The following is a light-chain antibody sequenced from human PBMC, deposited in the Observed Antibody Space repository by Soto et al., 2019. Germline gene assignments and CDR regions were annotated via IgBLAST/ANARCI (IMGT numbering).Light chain of an antibody. CDR3: SLYTSSGTLV. Sequence: QSALTQPASVSGSPGQSITISCTGTSSDVGGYNFVSWYQQHPGKAPKLMIYEVSNRPSGVSYRFSGSKSGNTASLTISGGQAEDEEDYYCSLYTSSGTLVFGGGTKVTVL. CDR1: SSDVGGYNF. J-gene: IGLJ2*01. CDR2: EVS. V-gene: IGLV2-14*01.